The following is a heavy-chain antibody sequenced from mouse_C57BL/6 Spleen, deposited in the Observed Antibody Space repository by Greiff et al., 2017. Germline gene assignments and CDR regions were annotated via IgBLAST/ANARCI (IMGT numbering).Heavy chain of an antibody. CDR2: IDPEDGDT. J-gene: IGHJ4*01. Sequence: EVQLQQSGAELVRPGASVKLSCTASGFNIKDYYMHWVKQRPEQGLEWIGRIDPEDGDTEYAPKFQGKATMTADTSSNTAYLQLSSLTSEDTAVYYCTTDGSSSYAMDYWGQGTSDTVSS. CDR3: TTDGSSSYAMDY. CDR1: GFNIKDYY. D-gene: IGHD1-1*01. V-gene: IGHV14-1*01.